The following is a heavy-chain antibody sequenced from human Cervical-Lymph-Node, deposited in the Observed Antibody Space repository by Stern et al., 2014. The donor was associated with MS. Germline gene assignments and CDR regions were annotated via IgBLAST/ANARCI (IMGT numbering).Heavy chain of an antibody. CDR2: LSAYNGNT. Sequence: VQLVQSAAEVKNPGASVKASCKASRYTFTSYGISWVRQAPGQGLEWMGWLSAYNGNTNYAQKLQGRVTMTTDTSTSTAYMELRSLRSDDTAVYYCARDARPYCGGDCYSSVGGYWGQGTLVTVSS. J-gene: IGHJ4*02. D-gene: IGHD2-21*02. V-gene: IGHV1-18*01. CDR1: RYTFTSYG. CDR3: ARDARPYCGGDCYSSVGGY.